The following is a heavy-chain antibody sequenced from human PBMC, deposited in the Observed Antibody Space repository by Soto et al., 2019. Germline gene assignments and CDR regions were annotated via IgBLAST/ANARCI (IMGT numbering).Heavy chain of an antibody. CDR2: IGLSGDTI. J-gene: IGHJ4*02. D-gene: IGHD3-16*01. V-gene: IGHV3-48*03. Sequence: GGSLRLSCAVSGFSFTNYEMNWVRQAPGKGLEWIAYIGLSGDTIYYADSVKGRFTISREHAKNSLELQMNSLRADDTALYYCARESFSASPNFFDYWGRGTQVTVSS. CDR1: GFSFTNYE. CDR3: ARESFSASPNFFDY.